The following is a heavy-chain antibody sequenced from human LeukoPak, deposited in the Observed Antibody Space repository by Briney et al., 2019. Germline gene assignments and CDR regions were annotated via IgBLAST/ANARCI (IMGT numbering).Heavy chain of an antibody. D-gene: IGHD7-27*01. Sequence: SETLSLTCTVSGGSISSGGYYWSWIRQPPGKGLEWIGYIYHSGSTNYNPSLKSRVTISVDKSKNQFSLKLSSVTAADTAVYYCASSGEGDYFDYWGQGTLVTVSS. CDR1: GGSISSGGYY. V-gene: IGHV4-30-2*01. CDR3: ASSGEGDYFDY. J-gene: IGHJ4*02. CDR2: IYHSGST.